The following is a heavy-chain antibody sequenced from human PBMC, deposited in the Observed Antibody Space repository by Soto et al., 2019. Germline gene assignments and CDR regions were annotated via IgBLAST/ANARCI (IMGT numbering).Heavy chain of an antibody. CDR2: INPSGGST. J-gene: IGHJ6*02. V-gene: IGHV1-46*01. CDR1: GYTFTSYY. Sequence: ASVKVSCKASGYTFTSYYMHWVRQAPGQGLEWMGIINPSGGSTSYAQKFQGRVTMTRDTSTSTVYMELSSLRSEDTAVYYCARDLAREDYYYGMDVWGQGTTVTSP. CDR3: ARDLAREDYYYGMDV.